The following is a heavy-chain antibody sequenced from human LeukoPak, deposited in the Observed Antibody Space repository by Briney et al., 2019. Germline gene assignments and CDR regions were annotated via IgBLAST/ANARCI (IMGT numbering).Heavy chain of an antibody. CDR1: GGSISSGDYY. J-gene: IGHJ4*02. Sequence: SETLSLTCTVSGGSISSGDYYWSWIRQPPGKGLEWIGYIYYSGSTNYNPSLKSRVTISVDTSKNQFSLKLSSVTAADTAVYYCARGESRDGYNHDYWGQGTLVTVSS. V-gene: IGHV4-61*08. CDR3: ARGESRDGYNHDY. CDR2: IYYSGST. D-gene: IGHD5-12*01.